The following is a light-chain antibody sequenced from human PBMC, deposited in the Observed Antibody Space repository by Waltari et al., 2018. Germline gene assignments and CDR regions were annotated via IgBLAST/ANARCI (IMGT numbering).Light chain of an antibody. Sequence: QSALTQPRSVSGSPGQSVTISCTGTSSDVGGYNYVSWYQQHPGKASKLMIYDVSKRPSGVPDRFSGSKSGDTASLTISGLQTEDEGDYYCCSYAGSYTVYVFGTGTWVTVL. V-gene: IGLV2-11*01. CDR2: DVS. J-gene: IGLJ1*01. CDR3: CSYAGSYTVYV. CDR1: SSDVGGYNY.